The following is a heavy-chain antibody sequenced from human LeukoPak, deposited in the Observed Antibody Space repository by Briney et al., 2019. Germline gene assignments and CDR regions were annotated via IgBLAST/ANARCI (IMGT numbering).Heavy chain of an antibody. CDR3: ARALDYGDYRSWFDP. D-gene: IGHD4-17*01. CDR1: GYTFTSYY. V-gene: IGHV1-46*01. CDR2: INPSGGST. J-gene: IGHJ5*02. Sequence: ASVKVSCKASGYTFTSYYMHWVRQAPGQGLERMGIINPSGGSTSYAQKFQGRVTMTRDTSTSTVYMELSSLRSEDTAVYYCARALDYGDYRSWFDPWGQGTLVTVSS.